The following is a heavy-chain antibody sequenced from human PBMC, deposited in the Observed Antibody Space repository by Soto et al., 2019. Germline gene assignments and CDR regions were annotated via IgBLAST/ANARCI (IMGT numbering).Heavy chain of an antibody. D-gene: IGHD2-21*01. Sequence: RASVKVSCKASGYTFTSYYMHWVRQAPGQGLEWMGIINPSGGSTSYAQKFQGRVTMTRDTSTSTVYMELSSLRSEDTAVYYCARVVLARDSIPTHAFDIWGQGTMVTVSS. CDR3: ARVVLARDSIPTHAFDI. CDR1: GYTFTSYY. J-gene: IGHJ3*02. CDR2: INPSGGST. V-gene: IGHV1-46*01.